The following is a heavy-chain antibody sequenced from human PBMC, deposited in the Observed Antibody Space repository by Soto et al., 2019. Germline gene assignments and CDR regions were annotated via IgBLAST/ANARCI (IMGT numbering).Heavy chain of an antibody. D-gene: IGHD2-15*01. V-gene: IGHV3-48*03. CDR2: ISSSGSTI. J-gene: IGHJ6*02. Sequence: GGSLRLSCAASGFTFCSYEMNWVRQAPGKGLEWVSYISSSGSTIYYADSVKGRFTSSRDNAKNSLYLQMNSLRAEDTAVYYCASLYCSGGSCYSGYYYYGMDVWGQGTTVTVSS. CDR3: ASLYCSGGSCYSGYYYYGMDV. CDR1: GFTFCSYE.